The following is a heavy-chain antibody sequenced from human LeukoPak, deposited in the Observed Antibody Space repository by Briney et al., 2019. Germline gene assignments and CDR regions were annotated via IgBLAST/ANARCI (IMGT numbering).Heavy chain of an antibody. CDR2: IYYSGST. Sequence: KTSETLSLTCTVFGGSISSSSYYWGWIRQPPGKGLEWIGSIYYSGSTYYNPSLKSRVTISVDTSKNQFSLKLSSVTAADTAVYYCAIAARRYYFDYWGQGTLVTVSS. CDR3: AIAARRYYFDY. V-gene: IGHV4-39*01. D-gene: IGHD6-6*01. J-gene: IGHJ4*02. CDR1: GGSISSSSYY.